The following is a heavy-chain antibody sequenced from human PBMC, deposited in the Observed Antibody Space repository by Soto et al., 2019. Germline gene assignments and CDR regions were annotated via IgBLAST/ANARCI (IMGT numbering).Heavy chain of an antibody. D-gene: IGHD3-22*01. Sequence: GGSLRLSCAASGFTFSSYAMSWVRQAPGKGLEWVSAISGSGGSTYYADSVKGRFTISRDNSKNTLYLQMNSLRAEDTAVYYFAKDFQMIVGVITPYDVLDIWGKGTMVTVSS. CDR3: AKDFQMIVGVITPYDVLDI. V-gene: IGHV3-23*01. J-gene: IGHJ3*02. CDR2: ISGSGGST. CDR1: GFTFSSYA.